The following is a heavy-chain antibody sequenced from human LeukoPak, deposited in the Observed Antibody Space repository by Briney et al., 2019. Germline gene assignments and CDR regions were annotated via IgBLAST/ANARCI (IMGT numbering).Heavy chain of an antibody. V-gene: IGHV3-33*01. J-gene: IGHJ4*02. CDR2: IWYDGSNK. D-gene: IGHD4-17*01. CDR1: GFTFSSYG. CDR3: ARVRYGDYSACFDY. Sequence: GGSLRLSCAASGFTFSSYGMHWVRQAPGKGLEWVAVIWYDGSNKYYADSVKGRFTISRDNSKNTLYLQMNSLRAEDTAVYYCARVRYGDYSACFDYWGQGTLVTVSS.